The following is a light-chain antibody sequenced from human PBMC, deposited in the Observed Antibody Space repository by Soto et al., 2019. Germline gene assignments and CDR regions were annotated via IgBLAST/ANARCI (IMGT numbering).Light chain of an antibody. V-gene: IGKV1-39*01. CDR2: ATS. J-gene: IGKJ1*01. CDR1: QSISTY. Sequence: DVQSTQSESSLSAGVGERVNTTCQESQSISTYLIWYQQKPGKAPKLLIYATSSLQSGVPSRFSGSGSGTDFTLTISSLRPADFATYYCHQSSSTPPGTVARGAKVDIK. CDR3: HQSSSTPPGT.